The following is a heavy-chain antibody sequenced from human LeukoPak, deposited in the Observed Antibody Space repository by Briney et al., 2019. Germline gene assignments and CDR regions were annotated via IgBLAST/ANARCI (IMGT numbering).Heavy chain of an antibody. J-gene: IGHJ4*02. CDR3: ASLIAVTGYFDF. Sequence: GGSLRLSCAASGFTFNSYAIHWVRQTPGKGLEWVAVISSDGINQDYADSVKGRFTISRDNSKNTLYLQMNSLRVEDTAVYYCASLIAVTGYFDFWGQGTLVTVSS. D-gene: IGHD6-19*01. CDR2: ISSDGINQ. CDR1: GFTFNSYA. V-gene: IGHV3-30-3*01.